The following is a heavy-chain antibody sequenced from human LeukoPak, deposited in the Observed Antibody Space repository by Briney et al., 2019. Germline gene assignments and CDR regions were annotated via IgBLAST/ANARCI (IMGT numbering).Heavy chain of an antibody. Sequence: SGPTLVKPTQTLTLTCTFSGFSLSTSGVGVGWIRQPPGKALEWLALIYWDDDKRYSPSLESRLTITKDTSKNQVVLTMTNMDPVDTATYYCAHSPLNDYGDYVAVDWGQGTLVTVSS. V-gene: IGHV2-5*02. CDR1: GFSLSTSGVG. CDR3: AHSPLNDYGDYVAVD. CDR2: IYWDDDK. J-gene: IGHJ4*02. D-gene: IGHD4-17*01.